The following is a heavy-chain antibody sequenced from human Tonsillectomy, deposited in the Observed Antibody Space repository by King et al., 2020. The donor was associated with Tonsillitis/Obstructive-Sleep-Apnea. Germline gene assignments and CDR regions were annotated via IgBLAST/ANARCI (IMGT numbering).Heavy chain of an antibody. CDR3: SRRAGGSSLYYHYYMDV. V-gene: IGHV5-51*01. J-gene: IGHJ6*03. CDR1: GYSFNNYW. D-gene: IGHD2-15*01. CDR2: IYPGNSDT. Sequence: QLVESAAEVKKPGESLKLSCEGSGYSFNNYWIAWVRQMPGKGLEWMGIIYPGNSDTKYSPSFPGQVTISADKSINTAYLQWNSLKASDTAMYYCSRRAGGSSLYYHYYMDVWGKGTTVTVSS.